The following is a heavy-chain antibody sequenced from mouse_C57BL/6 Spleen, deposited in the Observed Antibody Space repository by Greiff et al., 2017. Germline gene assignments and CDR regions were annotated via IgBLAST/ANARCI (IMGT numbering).Heavy chain of an antibody. V-gene: IGHV5-17*01. CDR3: AKGSYYFDY. J-gene: IGHJ2*01. Sequence: DVMLVESGGGLVKPGGSLKLSCAASGFTFSDYGMHWVRQAPEKGLEWVAYISSGSSTIYYADTVKGRFTISRDNAKNTLFLQMTSLRSEDTAMYYCAKGSYYFDYWGQGTTLTVSS. CDR1: GFTFSDYG. CDR2: ISSGSSTI.